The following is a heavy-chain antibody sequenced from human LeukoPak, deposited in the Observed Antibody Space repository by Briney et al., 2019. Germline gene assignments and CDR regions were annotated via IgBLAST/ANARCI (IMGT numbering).Heavy chain of an antibody. D-gene: IGHD2-2*02. J-gene: IGHJ4*02. Sequence: PSETLSLTCAVYGGSFSGYYWSWIRQPPGKGLEWIGEINHSGSTNYNPSLKSRVTISVDTSKNQFSLKLSSVTAADTAVYYCARGYENQLLYAFDYWGQGTLVTVSS. CDR1: GGSFSGYY. CDR3: ARGYENQLLYAFDY. CDR2: INHSGST. V-gene: IGHV4-34*01.